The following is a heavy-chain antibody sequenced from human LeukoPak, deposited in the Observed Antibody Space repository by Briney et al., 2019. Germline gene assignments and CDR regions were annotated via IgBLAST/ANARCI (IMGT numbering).Heavy chain of an antibody. CDR2: IYYSGST. CDR1: GGSISSSSYY. CDR3: ARDRPFWSGSIFDY. V-gene: IGHV4-39*07. D-gene: IGHD3-3*01. Sequence: SETLSLTCTVSGGSISSSSYYWGWIRQPPRKGLEWIGSIYYSGSTYYNPSLKSRVTISVDTSKNQFSLKLSSVTAADTAVYYCARDRPFWSGSIFDYWGQGTLVTVSS. J-gene: IGHJ4*02.